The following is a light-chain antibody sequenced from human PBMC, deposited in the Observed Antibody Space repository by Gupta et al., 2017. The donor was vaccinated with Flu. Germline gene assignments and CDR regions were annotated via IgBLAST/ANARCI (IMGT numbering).Light chain of an antibody. Sequence: DIQMTQSPSTLSASVGDRVTITGRASQSISSWLAWYQQKPGKAPKLLIYKASTLESGVPSRCSGSGSGTEFTLTISGLQPDDFATYYCQEYHRYWTFGQGTKVEI. CDR1: QSISSW. V-gene: IGKV1-5*03. J-gene: IGKJ1*01. CDR3: QEYHRYWT. CDR2: KAS.